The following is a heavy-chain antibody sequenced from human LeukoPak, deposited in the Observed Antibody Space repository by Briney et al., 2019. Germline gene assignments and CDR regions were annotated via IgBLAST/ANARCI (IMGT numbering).Heavy chain of an antibody. J-gene: IGHJ4*02. CDR1: GFTFANYG. CDR2: ITWNSGST. Sequence: GGSLRLSCAASGFTFANYGMSWVRQVPGKGLEWVSGITWNSGSTGYADFVKGRFTISRDNAKNSLYLQMDSLGAEDTAFYYCARGGILTGYFEDYWGQGTLVTVSS. CDR3: ARGGILTGYFEDY. D-gene: IGHD3-9*01. V-gene: IGHV3-20*04.